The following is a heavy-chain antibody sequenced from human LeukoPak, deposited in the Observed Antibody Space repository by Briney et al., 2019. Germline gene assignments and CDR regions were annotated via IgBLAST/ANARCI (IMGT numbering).Heavy chain of an antibody. CDR1: GFTFSSYW. CDR2: IKQDGSEK. D-gene: IGHD4-17*01. V-gene: IGHV3-7*01. Sequence: GGSLRLSCAASGFTFSSYWMSWVRQAPGKGLXXVANIKQDGSEKXXXDSXKGRFTISRDNAKNSLYLQMNSLRAEDTAVYYCARGNYGDYVLDYWGQGTLVTVSS. J-gene: IGHJ4*02. CDR3: ARGNYGDYVLDY.